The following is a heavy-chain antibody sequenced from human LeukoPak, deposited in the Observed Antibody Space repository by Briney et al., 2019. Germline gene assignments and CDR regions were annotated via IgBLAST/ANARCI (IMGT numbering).Heavy chain of an antibody. CDR3: ARGYGNYGY. CDR1: VFTFSRYW. Sequence: GGSLRLSCAASVFTFSRYWMSWVRQAPGKGLEWVANIKQDGSEKYYVDSVKGGFTISRETAKNSLYLQMNSLRAEDTAVYYCARGYGNYGYWGQGTLVTVSS. CDR2: IKQDGSEK. V-gene: IGHV3-7*01. J-gene: IGHJ4*02. D-gene: IGHD4-11*01.